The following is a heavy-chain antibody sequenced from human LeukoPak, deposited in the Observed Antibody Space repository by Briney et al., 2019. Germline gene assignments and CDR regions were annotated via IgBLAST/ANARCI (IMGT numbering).Heavy chain of an antibody. CDR1: GGSISSSSYY. Sequence: SETLSLTCTVSGGSISSSSYYWGWIRQPPGKGPEWIGSIYSTENTFYNPSLQSRVSISVDTSKNQFSLNLTSVTAADTAVYYCAKHDRTAVDAFDIWGQGTVVVVS. CDR3: AKHDRTAVDAFDI. V-gene: IGHV4-39*01. CDR2: IYSTENT. J-gene: IGHJ3*02. D-gene: IGHD2-21*02.